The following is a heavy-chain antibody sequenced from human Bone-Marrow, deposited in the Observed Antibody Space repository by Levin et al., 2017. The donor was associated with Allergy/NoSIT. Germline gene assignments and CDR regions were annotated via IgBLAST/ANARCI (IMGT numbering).Heavy chain of an antibody. Sequence: GASVKVSCKASGGSFNTYAINWVRQAPGLGLDWMGGIIPIFGPAKYSQEFQGRVTITADRSTSTAYLEMTSLRSEDTAVYYCATRYCSDNNCHSLGDYSDGHLYYFDYWGPGTLVTVSS. J-gene: IGHJ4*02. D-gene: IGHD2-15*01. V-gene: IGHV1-69*06. CDR2: IIPIFGPA. CDR3: ATRYCSDNNCHSLGDYSDGHLYYFDY. CDR1: GGSFNTYA.